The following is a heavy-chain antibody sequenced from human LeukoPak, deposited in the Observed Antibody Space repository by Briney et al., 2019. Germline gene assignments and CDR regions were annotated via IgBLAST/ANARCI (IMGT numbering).Heavy chain of an antibody. V-gene: IGHV3-30*18. CDR2: ISYDGSNK. D-gene: IGHD5-18*01. CDR3: TKDPDTAMGLVDY. Sequence: GGSLRLSCAASGFTFSSYGMHWVRQAPGKGLEWVAVISYDGSNKYYADSVKGRFTISRDNSKNTLYLQMNSLRAEDTAVYYCTKDPDTAMGLVDYWGQGTLVTVSS. CDR1: GFTFSSYG. J-gene: IGHJ4*02.